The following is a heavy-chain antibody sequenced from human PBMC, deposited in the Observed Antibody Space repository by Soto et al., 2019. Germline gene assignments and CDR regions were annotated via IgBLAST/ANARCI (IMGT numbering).Heavy chain of an antibody. V-gene: IGHV3-33*01. D-gene: IGHD2-2*02. CDR3: ARGIVVPAAIQHYYYYGMDV. CDR1: GFTFSSYG. Sequence: GGSLRLSCAASGFTFSSYGMHWVRQAPGKGLEWVAVIWYDGSNKYYADSVKGRFTISRDNSKNTLYLQINSLRAEDTAVYYCARGIVVPAAIQHYYYYGMDVWGQGTTVTVSS. J-gene: IGHJ6*02. CDR2: IWYDGSNK.